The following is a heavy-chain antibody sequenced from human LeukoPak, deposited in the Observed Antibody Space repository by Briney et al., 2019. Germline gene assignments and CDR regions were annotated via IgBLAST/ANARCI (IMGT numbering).Heavy chain of an antibody. CDR1: GYSFSDNY. Sequence: ASVKVSCKASGYSFSDNYMHWVRQAPGQGLAWMGWINPNTGGTNYAQKFQGRVTMTRDTSIRTAYLALSRLRSDDTDVYYCAREVYGDSSFDYWGEGTLLTVSS. D-gene: IGHD4-17*01. J-gene: IGHJ4*02. V-gene: IGHV1-2*02. CDR2: INPNTGGT. CDR3: AREVYGDSSFDY.